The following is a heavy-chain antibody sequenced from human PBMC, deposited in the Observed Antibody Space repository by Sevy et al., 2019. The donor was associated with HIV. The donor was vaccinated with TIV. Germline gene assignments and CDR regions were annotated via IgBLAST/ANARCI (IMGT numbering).Heavy chain of an antibody. CDR1: GYSISSGYY. V-gene: IGHV4-38-2*01. J-gene: IGHJ5*02. CDR2: IYHSGST. CDR3: ARVGATRWFDP. D-gene: IGHD1-26*01. Sequence: SETLSLTCAVSGYSISSGYYWGWIRQPPGKRLEWIGSIYHSGSTYYNPSLKSRVTISVDTSKNQFSLKLSSVTAADTAVYYCARVGATRWFDPWGQGTLVTVSS.